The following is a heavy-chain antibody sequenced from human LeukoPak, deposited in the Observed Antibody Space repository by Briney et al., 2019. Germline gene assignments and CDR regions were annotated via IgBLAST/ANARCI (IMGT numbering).Heavy chain of an antibody. CDR2: RNPADSDT. CDR1: GYTFTSFW. Sequence: GEPRKTSCKGSGYTFTSFWCGWVRQLPGKGLEWMGLRNPADSDTRYSPSFQGQVTISVDKSISTAYLEWSSLKASDTAMYYCARHVSSSRVAYDVWGQGTMVTVSS. V-gene: IGHV5-51*01. CDR3: ARHVSSSRVAYDV. D-gene: IGHD2-2*01. J-gene: IGHJ3*01.